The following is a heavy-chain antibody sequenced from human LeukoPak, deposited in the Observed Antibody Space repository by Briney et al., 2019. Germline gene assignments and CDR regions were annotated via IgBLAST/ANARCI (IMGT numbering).Heavy chain of an antibody. CDR2: ISANNGNT. J-gene: IGHJ4*02. CDR1: GYTFTSYG. CDR3: AREGSYDYLWGSYRHVYFDY. Sequence: ASVKVSCKASGYTFTSYGISWVRQAPGQGLEWMGWISANNGNTNYAQKLQGRVTMTTDTSTSTAYMELRSLRSDDTAVYYCAREGSYDYLWGSYRHVYFDYWGQGTLVTVSS. D-gene: IGHD3-16*02. V-gene: IGHV1-18*01.